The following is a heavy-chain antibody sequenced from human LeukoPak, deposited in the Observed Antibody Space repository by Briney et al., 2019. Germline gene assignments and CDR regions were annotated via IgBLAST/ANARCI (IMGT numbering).Heavy chain of an antibody. V-gene: IGHV1-8*01. CDR1: GYTFTGYD. Sequence: ASVKVSCKASGYTFTGYDINWVRQATGQGLEWMGWMNPNSGNTGYAQKFQGRVTMTRNTSISTAYMELSSLRSEDTAVYYCARADYGGNSGHDAFDIWGQGTMVTVSS. CDR2: MNPNSGNT. J-gene: IGHJ3*02. D-gene: IGHD4-23*01. CDR3: ARADYGGNSGHDAFDI.